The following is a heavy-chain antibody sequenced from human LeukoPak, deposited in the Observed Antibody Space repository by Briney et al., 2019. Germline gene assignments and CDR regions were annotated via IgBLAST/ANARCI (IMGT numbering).Heavy chain of an antibody. V-gene: IGHV4-4*07. D-gene: IGHD3-22*01. CDR3: AKARSGYYLDY. CDR1: GGSISSCY. J-gene: IGHJ4*02. Sequence: SETLSPTCTVSGGSISSCYWSWIRQPAGKGLEWIGRIYTRGSTNYNPSLTSRVSMSVDTSKNQFSLKLSSVTAADTAVYYCAKARSGYYLDYWGQGTLVTVSS. CDR2: IYTRGST.